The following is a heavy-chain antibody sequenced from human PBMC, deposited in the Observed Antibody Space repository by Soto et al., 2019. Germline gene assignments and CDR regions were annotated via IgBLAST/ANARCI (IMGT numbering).Heavy chain of an antibody. V-gene: IGHV3-23*01. CDR2: ISGSGGST. CDR1: GFTFSSYA. Sequence: LSCAASGFTFSSYAMSWVRQAPGKGLEWVSAISGSGGSTYYADSVKGRSTISRDNSKNTLYLQMNSLRAEDTAVYYCAKWAWIDNHYYYYGMDVWGQGTRVTVSS. CDR3: AKWAWIDNHYYYYGMDV. J-gene: IGHJ6*02. D-gene: IGHD5-12*01.